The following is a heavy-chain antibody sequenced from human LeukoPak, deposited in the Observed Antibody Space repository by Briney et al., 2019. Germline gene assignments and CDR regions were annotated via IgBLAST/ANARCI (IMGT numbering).Heavy chain of an antibody. Sequence: GGSLRLSCTASGFTFSSYAMSWVRHAPGKGLEWVSAISGSGGSTYYADSVKGRFTISRDNSKNTLYLQMNSLRAEDTAVYYCAKGTRSGGGFWFDYWGQGTLVTVSS. J-gene: IGHJ4*02. CDR1: GFTFSSYA. D-gene: IGHD6-19*01. CDR2: ISGSGGST. V-gene: IGHV3-23*01. CDR3: AKGTRSGGGFWFDY.